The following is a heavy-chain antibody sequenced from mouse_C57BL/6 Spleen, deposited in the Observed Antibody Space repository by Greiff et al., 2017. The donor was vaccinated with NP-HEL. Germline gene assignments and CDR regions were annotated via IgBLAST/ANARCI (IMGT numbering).Heavy chain of an antibody. V-gene: IGHV1-50*01. Sequence: VQLQQSGAELVKPGASVKLSCKASGYTFTSYWMQWVKQRPGQGLEWIGEIDPSDSYTNYNQKFKGKATLTVDTSSSTAYMQLSSLTSEDSAVYYCASITTVNYAMDYWGQGTSVTVSS. CDR2: IDPSDSYT. CDR3: ASITTVNYAMDY. CDR1: GYTFTSYW. D-gene: IGHD1-1*01. J-gene: IGHJ4*01.